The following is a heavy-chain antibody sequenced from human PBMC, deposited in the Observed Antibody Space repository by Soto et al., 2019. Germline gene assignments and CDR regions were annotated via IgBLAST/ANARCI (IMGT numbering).Heavy chain of an antibody. CDR3: ATSPYCSSTSVCYYYGMDV. J-gene: IGHJ6*02. Sequence: QVQLVQSGAEVKKPGSSVKVSCKASGGTFSSYAISWVRQAPGQGLEWMGGIIPIFGTANYAQKFQGRVTIAADESTSTAYMELSSLRSEDTAVYYCATSPYCSSTSVCYYYGMDVWGQGTTVTVSS. V-gene: IGHV1-69*01. CDR1: GGTFSSYA. CDR2: IIPIFGTA. D-gene: IGHD2-2*01.